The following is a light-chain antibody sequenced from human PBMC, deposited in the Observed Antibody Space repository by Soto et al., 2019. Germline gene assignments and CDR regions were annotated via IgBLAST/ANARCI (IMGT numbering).Light chain of an antibody. CDR3: QQYGSSLAWT. J-gene: IGKJ1*01. CDR2: GAS. CDR1: QSVSSRY. V-gene: IGKV3-20*01. Sequence: EIVLTQSPGTLSLSPGERATLYCRASQSVSSRYLAWYQQKPGQAPSLLIYGASSRATGIPDMFSGSGSGTVFTLTISILDPEDFVVYYCQQYGSSLAWTFGQGTKVEIK.